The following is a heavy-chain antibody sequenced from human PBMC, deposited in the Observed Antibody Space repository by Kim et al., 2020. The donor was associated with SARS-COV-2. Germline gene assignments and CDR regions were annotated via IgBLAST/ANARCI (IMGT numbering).Heavy chain of an antibody. Sequence: RYDADYVKGRFTISRDNSKNTLFLQRSSLRADDTAIYYCARTSSTFKFPTWGQGTLVTVSS. CDR2: R. CDR3: ARTSSTFKFPT. D-gene: IGHD6-6*01. V-gene: IGHV3-53*01. J-gene: IGHJ5*02.